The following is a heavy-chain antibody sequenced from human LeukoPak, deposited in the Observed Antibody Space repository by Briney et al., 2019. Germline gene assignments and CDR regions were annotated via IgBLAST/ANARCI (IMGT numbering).Heavy chain of an antibody. CDR2: IYYSGST. V-gene: IGHV4-39*07. Sequence: SETLSLTCTVSGGSISSSSYYWGWIRQPPGKGLEWIESIYYSGSTNYNPSLKSRVTISVDTSKNQFSLKLSSVTAADTAVYYCARASYCSSTSCLPGGYWGQGTLVTVSS. J-gene: IGHJ4*02. CDR1: GGSISSSSYY. D-gene: IGHD2-2*01. CDR3: ARASYCSSTSCLPGGY.